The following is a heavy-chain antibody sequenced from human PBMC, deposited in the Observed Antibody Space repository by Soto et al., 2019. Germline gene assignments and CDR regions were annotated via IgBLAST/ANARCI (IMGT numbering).Heavy chain of an antibody. CDR3: AKDRPSGSRPYYYGMDV. D-gene: IGHD1-26*01. Sequence: GGSLRLSCAGSGFTFSSYGMHWVRQAPGKGLEWVAVISYDGSNKYYADSVKGRFTISRDNSKNTLYLQMNSLRAEDTAVYYCAKDRPSGSRPYYYGMDVWGQGTTVTVSS. CDR2: ISYDGSNK. CDR1: GFTFSSYG. V-gene: IGHV3-30*18. J-gene: IGHJ6*02.